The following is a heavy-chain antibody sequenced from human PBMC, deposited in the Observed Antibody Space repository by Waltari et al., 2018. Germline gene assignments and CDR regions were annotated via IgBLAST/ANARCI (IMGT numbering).Heavy chain of an antibody. J-gene: IGHJ4*02. CDR1: GFTFSSYA. V-gene: IGHV3-30-3*01. CDR2: ISYDGSNK. CDR3: ARDPSGGYFDY. Sequence: QVQLVESGGGVVQPGRSLRLSCAASGFTFSSYAMHWVRQAPGKGLEWVAVISYDGSNKYYADSVKGRFTISRDNSKNTLYLQMNSLRAEDTAVYYGARDPSGGYFDYWGQGTLVTVSS. D-gene: IGHD1-26*01.